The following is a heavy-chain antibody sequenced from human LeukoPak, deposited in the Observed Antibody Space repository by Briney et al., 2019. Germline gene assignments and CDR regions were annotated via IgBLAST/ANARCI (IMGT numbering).Heavy chain of an antibody. Sequence: PGGSLRLSCAASGFTFSTYSVNWVRQAPGKGLEWVSYIRFGGSTMYYADSVKGRFTISRDDAQNSLHLQMNSLRADDTAVYYCGRVSRATGYYYVEFWGQGTLVTVSS. D-gene: IGHD3-9*01. CDR2: IRFGGSTM. CDR3: GRVSRATGYYYVEF. V-gene: IGHV3-48*04. J-gene: IGHJ4*02. CDR1: GFTFSTYS.